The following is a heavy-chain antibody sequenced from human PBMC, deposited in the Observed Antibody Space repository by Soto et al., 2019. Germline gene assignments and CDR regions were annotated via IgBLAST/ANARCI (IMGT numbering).Heavy chain of an antibody. CDR3: AATFLGYCTNGVCPLDY. D-gene: IGHD2-8*01. V-gene: IGHV3-66*01. CDR1: GFTVSSNY. CDR2: IYSGGST. J-gene: IGHJ4*02. Sequence: GGSLRLSCAASGFTVSSNYMSWVRQAPGKGLEWVSVIYSGGSTYYADSVKGRFTISRDNSKNTLYLQMNSLRAEDTAVYYCAATFLGYCTNGVCPLDYWGQGTLVTISS.